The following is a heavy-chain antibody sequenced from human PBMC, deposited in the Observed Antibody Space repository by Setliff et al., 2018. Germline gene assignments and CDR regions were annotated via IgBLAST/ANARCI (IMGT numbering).Heavy chain of an antibody. Sequence: GSLRLSCAASGFTFSSYAITWVRQAPGKGLEWIGEITHSGITNYNPSLKSRVTISKDTSKNQFSLKLSSVTAADTSICYCARRGNPDNYYYGMDVWGQGTTVTVSS. V-gene: IGHV4-34*01. CDR3: ARRGNPDNYYYGMDV. J-gene: IGHJ6*02. CDR2: ITHSGIT. CDR1: GFTFSSYA. D-gene: IGHD4-4*01.